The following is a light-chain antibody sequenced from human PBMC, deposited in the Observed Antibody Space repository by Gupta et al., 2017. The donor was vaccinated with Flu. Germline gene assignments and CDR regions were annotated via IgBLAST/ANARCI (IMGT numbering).Light chain of an antibody. V-gene: IGLV1-47*01. J-gene: IGLJ2*01. CDR1: SSNVGSNS. CDR2: RNN. Sequence: QSVLTQPPSASGTPGQRVYLSCSGSSSNVGSNSVHWYQQLPGTAPKLLIFRNNQRPSGVPDRFSGSKSGASASLAISGLRSDDEADYYCASWDDSLSAVVFGGGTKLTVL. CDR3: ASWDDSLSAVV.